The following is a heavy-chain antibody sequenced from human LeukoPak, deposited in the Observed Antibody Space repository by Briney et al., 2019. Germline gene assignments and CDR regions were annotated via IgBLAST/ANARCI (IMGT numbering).Heavy chain of an antibody. V-gene: IGHV4-59*01. CDR1: GGSISSYY. Sequence: PSETLSLTCTVSGGSISSYYWSWIRQPPGKGLEWIGYIYYSGSTNYNPSLKSRVTISVDTSKNQFSLKLSSVTAADTAVYYCAKGRRDAFDIWSQGTMVTVSS. J-gene: IGHJ3*02. CDR2: IYYSGST. CDR3: AKGRRDAFDI.